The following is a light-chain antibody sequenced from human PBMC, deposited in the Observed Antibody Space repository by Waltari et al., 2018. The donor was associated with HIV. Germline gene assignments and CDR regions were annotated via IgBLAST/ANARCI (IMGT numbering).Light chain of an antibody. CDR3: AAWDDSLSAVV. V-gene: IGLV1-44*01. CDR2: RVD. J-gene: IGLJ2*01. CDR1: RSNIGGDT. Sequence: QSVVTQPPSASGTPGQRVTISCSGSRSNIGGDTVNWYQHLPGTAPKLLIYRVDKRPSGVPDRFSGSKSGTSASLAISGLQSEDEADYFCAAWDDSLSAVVFGGGTKLTVL.